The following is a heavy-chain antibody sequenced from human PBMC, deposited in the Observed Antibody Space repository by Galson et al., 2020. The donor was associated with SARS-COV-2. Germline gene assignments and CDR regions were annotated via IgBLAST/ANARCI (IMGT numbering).Heavy chain of an antibody. D-gene: IGHD2-2*01. CDR3: AGHENYHGTD. J-gene: IGHJ4*02. CDR2: TYFTGTT. V-gene: IGHV4-39*01. CDR1: GGSISDPNYF. Sequence: SETLSLTCTVSGGSISDPNYFWGWLRQPPGKGLEWIGHTYFTGTTDFSPSLKSRVTISLDTSKNQCSLKLSSVTAADTAVYYCAGHENYHGTDWGQGTLVTVAS.